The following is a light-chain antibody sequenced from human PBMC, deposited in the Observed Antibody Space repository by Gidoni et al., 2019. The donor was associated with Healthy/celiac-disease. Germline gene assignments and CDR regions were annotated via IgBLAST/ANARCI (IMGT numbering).Light chain of an antibody. CDR3: AAWDDSRLWV. CDR1: SSNIGSNY. CDR2: RNN. V-gene: IGLV1-47*01. Sequence: QSVLTQPPSASGPPGQRVTISCSGSSSNIGSNYVYWYQQLPGTAPKLLIYRNNQRPSGVPDRFSGSKSGTSASLAISGLRSEDEADYYCAAWDDSRLWVFGGGTKLTVL. J-gene: IGLJ3*02.